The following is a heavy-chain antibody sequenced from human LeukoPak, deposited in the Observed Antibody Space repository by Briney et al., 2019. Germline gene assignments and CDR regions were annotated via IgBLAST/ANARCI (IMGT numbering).Heavy chain of an antibody. CDR1: GFTFSSFA. CDR3: VKDLRSDFMGVLSRYLSY. D-gene: IGHD2/OR15-2a*01. CDR2: ISRNGGST. Sequence: GGSLRLSCSASGFTFSSFAMHWVHQAPGKGLEYVAAISRNGGSTYYADSVKGRFTISRDNSKNTLYLQMSSLRAEDTAVYLCVKDLRSDFMGVLSRYLSYWGQGTLVTVSS. V-gene: IGHV3-64D*09. J-gene: IGHJ4*02.